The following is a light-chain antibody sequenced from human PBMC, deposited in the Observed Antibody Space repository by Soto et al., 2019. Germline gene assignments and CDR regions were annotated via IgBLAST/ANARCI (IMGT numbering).Light chain of an antibody. Sequence: EIVMTQSPATLSVSPGERATLSCRASQSISSNLGWYQQRPGQAPRLLIYGASTRATGIPARFSGSGSGTEFTLTLTSLQSEDFAVYVCQHYNTWRSISFGQATILEIK. J-gene: IGKJ5*01. CDR1: QSISSN. CDR2: GAS. V-gene: IGKV3-15*01. CDR3: QHYNTWRSIS.